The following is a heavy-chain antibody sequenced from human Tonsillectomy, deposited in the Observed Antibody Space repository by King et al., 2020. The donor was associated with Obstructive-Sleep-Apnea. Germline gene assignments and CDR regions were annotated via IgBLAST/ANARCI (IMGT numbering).Heavy chain of an antibody. CDR2: IYPGDSDT. CDR1: GYSFTSYW. V-gene: IGHV5-51*01. Sequence: QLVQSGAEVKKPGESLKISCKGSGYSFTSYWIGWVRQMSGKGLEWMGIIYPGDSDTRYSPSFQGQVTISADKSISTAYLQWSRLKASDSAMVYCARRAFGVEHNFDYWGQGTLVTVSS. CDR3: ARRAFGVEHNFDY. D-gene: IGHD1/OR15-1a*01. J-gene: IGHJ4*02.